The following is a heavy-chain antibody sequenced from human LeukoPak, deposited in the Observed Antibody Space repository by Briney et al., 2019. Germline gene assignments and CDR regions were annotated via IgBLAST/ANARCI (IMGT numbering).Heavy chain of an antibody. CDR3: ARGRPHGNDY. Sequence: PGGSLRLSCEAFGFTFSNYWIHWVRQAPGKGLVWVSRIASDGSSTTYADSVKGRFSISRDNAKNTLYLQMNSLRVEDTAVYYCARGRPHGNDYWGQGTLVTVSS. CDR1: GFTFSNYW. CDR2: IASDGSST. J-gene: IGHJ4*02. V-gene: IGHV3-74*01. D-gene: IGHD4-23*01.